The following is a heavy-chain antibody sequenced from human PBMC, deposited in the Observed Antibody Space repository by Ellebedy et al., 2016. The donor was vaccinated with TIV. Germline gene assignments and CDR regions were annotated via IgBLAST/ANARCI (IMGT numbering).Heavy chain of an antibody. CDR2: ISVSGGTT. CDR3: PKGQRVVTAPFDY. CDR1: GFTFSSYA. J-gene: IGHJ4*02. Sequence: GESLKISCAASGFTFSSYAMSWVRQAPGKGLEWVSAISVSGGTTYYADSVRGRFTISRDNSKNTLYLQMNSLRADDTAVYYCPKGQRVVTAPFDYWGQGTLVTVSS. D-gene: IGHD2-21*02. V-gene: IGHV3-23*01.